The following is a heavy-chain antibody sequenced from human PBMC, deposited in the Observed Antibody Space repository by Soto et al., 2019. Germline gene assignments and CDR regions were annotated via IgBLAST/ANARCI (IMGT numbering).Heavy chain of an antibody. V-gene: IGHV5-51*01. CDR2: INPADSDT. CDR3: VRPDSTGYYSH. J-gene: IGHJ4*02. D-gene: IGHD3-22*01. CDR1: GYSFTNYW. Sequence: GESLKISCKGSGYSFTNYWIGWVRQMPGKGLEWMGIINPADSDTRYSPSFQGQVTVSADKSISTAYLQRGSLTASDNAIYYCVRPDSTGYYSHWGQGTPVTVSS.